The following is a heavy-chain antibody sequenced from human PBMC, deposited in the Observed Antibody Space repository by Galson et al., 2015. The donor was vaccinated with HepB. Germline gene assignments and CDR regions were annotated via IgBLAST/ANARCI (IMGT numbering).Heavy chain of an antibody. J-gene: IGHJ4*02. CDR3: ARGGYSSSWRVWGTDYFDY. V-gene: IGHV1-18*01. CDR1: GYTFTTYS. Sequence: SVKVSCKASGYTFTTYSISWVRQAPGQGLEWMGWISPYDGNTNYAQNLQGRVTMTTDTSTSTVYVEVRSLKFDDTAVYYCARGGYSSSWRVWGTDYFDYWGQGTLVTVSS. CDR2: ISPYDGNT. D-gene: IGHD6-13*01.